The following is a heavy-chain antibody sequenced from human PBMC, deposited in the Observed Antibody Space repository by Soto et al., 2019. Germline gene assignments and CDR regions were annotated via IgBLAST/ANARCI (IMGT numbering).Heavy chain of an antibody. Sequence: GGSLRLSCAASGFTFSSYAMHWVRQAPGKGLEWVAVISYDGSNKYYADSVKGRLTISRDNSKNTLYLQMNSLRAEDTAVYYCAREWWGAGTTPYFDYWGQGTLVTVSS. CDR1: GFTFSSYA. J-gene: IGHJ4*02. D-gene: IGHD1-7*01. CDR2: ISYDGSNK. CDR3: AREWWGAGTTPYFDY. V-gene: IGHV3-30-3*01.